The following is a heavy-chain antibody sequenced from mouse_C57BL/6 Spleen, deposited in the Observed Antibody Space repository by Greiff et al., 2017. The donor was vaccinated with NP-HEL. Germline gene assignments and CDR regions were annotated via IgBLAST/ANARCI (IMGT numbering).Heavy chain of an antibody. D-gene: IGHD1-1*01. CDR3: AKGARFLYYYGSSGGYFDY. Sequence: VQLQQSGAELMKPGASVKLSCKATGYTFTGYWIEWVKQRPGHGLEWIGEILPGSGSTNYNEKFKGKATFTADTSSNTAYMQLSSLTTEDSAIYYCAKGARFLYYYGSSGGYFDYWGQGTTLTVSS. CDR1: GYTFTGYW. J-gene: IGHJ2*01. V-gene: IGHV1-9*01. CDR2: ILPGSGST.